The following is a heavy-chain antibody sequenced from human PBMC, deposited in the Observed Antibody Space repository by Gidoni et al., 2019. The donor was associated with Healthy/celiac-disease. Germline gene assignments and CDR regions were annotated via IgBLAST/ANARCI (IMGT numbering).Heavy chain of an antibody. V-gene: IGHV3-48*02. Sequence: EGQLVESGGGWVQHGGARRLSCAASGFTFSSYSMNWVRQAPGKGLEWVSYISSSSSTLYYADSVKGRFTISRDNAKNSLYLQMNSLRDEDTAVYYCAIATVTTSDYWGQGTLVTVSS. CDR2: ISSSSSTL. CDR1: GFTFSSYS. CDR3: AIATVTTSDY. D-gene: IGHD4-4*01. J-gene: IGHJ4*02.